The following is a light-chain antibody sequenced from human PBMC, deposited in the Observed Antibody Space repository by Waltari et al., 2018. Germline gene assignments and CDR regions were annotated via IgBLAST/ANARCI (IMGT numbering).Light chain of an antibody. CDR3: QSADSSGTYHVV. CDR1: ALPKQY. CDR2: KDS. J-gene: IGLJ2*01. Sequence: SYELTQPPSVSVSPGQTARITCSGDALPKQYAYWYQQKPGQAPVLVIYKDSERPAGFPERFSGSSSGKTVTLTISGVQAEDEADYYCQSADSSGTYHVVFGGGTKLTVL. V-gene: IGLV3-25*03.